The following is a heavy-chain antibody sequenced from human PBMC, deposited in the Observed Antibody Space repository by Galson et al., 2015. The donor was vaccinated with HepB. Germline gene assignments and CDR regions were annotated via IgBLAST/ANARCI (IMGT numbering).Heavy chain of an antibody. V-gene: IGHV1-18*01. CDR1: GYTFTSYG. CDR3: AREGIAAAFYRPFGSVKFYMDV. J-gene: IGHJ6*02. D-gene: IGHD6-13*01. CDR2: ISAYNGNT. Sequence: SVKVSCKASGYTFTSYGISWVRQAPGQGLEWMGWISAYNGNTNYAQKLQGRVTMTTDTSTSTAYMELRSPRSDDTAVYYCAREGIAAAFYRPFGSVKFYMDVWGQGTTVTVSS.